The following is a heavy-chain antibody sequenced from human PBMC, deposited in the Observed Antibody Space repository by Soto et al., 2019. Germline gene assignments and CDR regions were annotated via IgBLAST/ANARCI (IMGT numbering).Heavy chain of an antibody. V-gene: IGHV3-23*01. CDR1: GFTFSSYA. Sequence: EVQLLESGGGLVQPGGSLRLSCAASGFTFSSYAMSWVRQAPGKGLEWVSAISGSGGSTYYADSVKGRFTISSDNSKNTLYLQMNSLRAEDTAVYYCAKDRASGSSGRVIGYWGQGTLVTVSS. CDR2: ISGSGGST. J-gene: IGHJ4*02. D-gene: IGHD6-19*01. CDR3: AKDRASGSSGRVIGY.